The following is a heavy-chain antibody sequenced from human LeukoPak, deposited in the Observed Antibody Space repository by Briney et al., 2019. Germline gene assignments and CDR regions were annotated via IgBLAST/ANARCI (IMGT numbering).Heavy chain of an antibody. CDR2: ISGSGGST. V-gene: IGHV3-23*01. CDR1: GFTFSSYA. Sequence: GGSLRLSCAASGFTFSSYAMSWVRQAPGKGLEWVSAISGSGGSTYYADSVKGRFTISRDNSENTLYLQMNSLRVEDTAVYYCAKGITPYYYYGMDVWGQGTTVTVSS. D-gene: IGHD1-14*01. CDR3: AKGITPYYYYGMDV. J-gene: IGHJ6*02.